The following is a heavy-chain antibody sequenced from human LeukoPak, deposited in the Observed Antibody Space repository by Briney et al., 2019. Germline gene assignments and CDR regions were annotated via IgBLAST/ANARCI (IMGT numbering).Heavy chain of an antibody. Sequence: GASLRLSCAASGFTFSSYAMSWVRQAPGKGPEWVSAISGSGGSTYYADSVKGRFTISRDNSKNTLYLQMNSLRAEDTAVYYCAKRAPSTTYYYDSSGDKGPLDYWGQGTLVTVSS. CDR1: GFTFSSYA. D-gene: IGHD3-22*01. CDR3: AKRAPSTTYYYDSSGDKGPLDY. CDR2: ISGSGGST. J-gene: IGHJ4*02. V-gene: IGHV3-23*01.